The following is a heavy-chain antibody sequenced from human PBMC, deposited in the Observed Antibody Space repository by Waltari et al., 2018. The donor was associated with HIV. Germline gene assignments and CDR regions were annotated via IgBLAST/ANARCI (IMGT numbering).Heavy chain of an antibody. J-gene: IGHJ2*01. CDR2: VYYRGRT. Sequence: QVQLQESGPGLVKPSQTLSLTCNVSGASINSDNYYWAWIRQHPERGLECIGFVYYRGRTVSNPSFKSRATISVDTSKNQFSLKLTSMTAADTAVYYCARVLYWYFDLWGRGTLVTVSS. V-gene: IGHV4-31*02. CDR3: ARVLYWYFDL. CDR1: GASINSDNYY.